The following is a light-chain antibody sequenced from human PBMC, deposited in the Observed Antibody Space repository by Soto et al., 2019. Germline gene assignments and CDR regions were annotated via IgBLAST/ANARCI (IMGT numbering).Light chain of an antibody. CDR3: QQLNSYPPYT. CDR1: QGISNS. CDR2: AAS. J-gene: IGKJ2*01. Sequence: DIQLTQSPSSLSASVGDRVTIACRASQGISNSLAWYQQKPGKAPKLLIYAASTLQSGVPSRFSGSGYGTDFTLTISSLQPEDFATYYCQQLNSYPPYTFGQGTKLEVK. V-gene: IGKV1-9*01.